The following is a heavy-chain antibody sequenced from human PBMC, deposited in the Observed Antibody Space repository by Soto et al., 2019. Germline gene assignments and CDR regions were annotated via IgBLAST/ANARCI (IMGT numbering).Heavy chain of an antibody. V-gene: IGHV3-23*01. D-gene: IGHD3-3*01. Sequence: EVQPLESGGGLVQPGGSLRLSCAASGFTFSSYAMSWVRQAPGKGLEWVSAISGSGGSTYYADSVKGRFTISRDNSKNTLYLQMNSLRAEDTAVYYCAKDQRELRFFRGWGQGTLVTVSS. J-gene: IGHJ4*02. CDR3: AKDQRELRFFRG. CDR2: ISGSGGST. CDR1: GFTFSSYA.